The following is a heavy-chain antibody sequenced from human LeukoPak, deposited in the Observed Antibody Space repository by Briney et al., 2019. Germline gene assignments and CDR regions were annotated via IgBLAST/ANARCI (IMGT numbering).Heavy chain of an antibody. V-gene: IGHV3-48*03. CDR3: ARDTPSERFGGDLTYYYDSSGYSILDAFDI. CDR2: ISSSGSTI. J-gene: IGHJ3*02. Sequence: GGSLRLSCAASGFTFSGYEMNWVRQAPGKGLEWVSYISSSGSTIYYADSVKGRFTISRDNAKNSLYLQMNSLRAEDTAVYYCARDTPSERFGGDLTYYYDSSGYSILDAFDIWGQGTMVTVSS. D-gene: IGHD3-22*01. CDR1: GFTFSGYE.